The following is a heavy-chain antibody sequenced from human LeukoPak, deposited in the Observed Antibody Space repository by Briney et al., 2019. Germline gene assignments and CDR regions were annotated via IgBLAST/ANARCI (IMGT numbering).Heavy chain of an antibody. Sequence: GRSLRLSCAASGFTFSSYGMHWVRQAPGKGLEWVAVIWYDGSNKYYADSVKGRFTISRDNSKNTLYLQMNSLRAEDTAVYYCAREFWSGPPDYRGQGTLVTVSS. CDR3: AREFWSGPPDY. D-gene: IGHD3-3*01. J-gene: IGHJ4*02. V-gene: IGHV3-33*01. CDR1: GFTFSSYG. CDR2: IWYDGSNK.